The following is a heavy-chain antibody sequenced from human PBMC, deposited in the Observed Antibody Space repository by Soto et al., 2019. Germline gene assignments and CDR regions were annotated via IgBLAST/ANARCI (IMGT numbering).Heavy chain of an antibody. CDR3: ACLEPPVMDYLDY. D-gene: IGHD2-8*01. J-gene: IGHJ4*02. V-gene: IGHV1-69*12. Sequence: QVQLVQSGAEVKKPGSSVKVSCKASGGTFSSYAISWVRQAPGQGLAWMGGIIPIFGTANYAQKFQGGVTITAEVSTSTADMELSSLRSEDTAVYYCACLEPPVMDYLDYSGQGTLVTVSS. CDR1: GGTFSSYA. CDR2: IIPIFGTA.